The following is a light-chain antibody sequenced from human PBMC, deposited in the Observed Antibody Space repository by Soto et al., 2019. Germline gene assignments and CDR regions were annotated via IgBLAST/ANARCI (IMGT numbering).Light chain of an antibody. CDR3: QQYTSFSPT. J-gene: IGKJ1*01. CDR1: QTISSW. Sequence: DIQMTQSPSTLSGSVGDRVTITCRARQTISSWLAWYQQKPGKAPKLLIFDASNLESGVPSRFSGSGSGTKFTLTISSLHPDDFATYYCQQYTSFSPTFGQGTKVDI. V-gene: IGKV1-5*01. CDR2: DAS.